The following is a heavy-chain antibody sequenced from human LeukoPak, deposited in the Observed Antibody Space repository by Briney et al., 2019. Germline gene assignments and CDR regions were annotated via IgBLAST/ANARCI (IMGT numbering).Heavy chain of an antibody. CDR1: GYSFTSYW. CDR3: ARAVSYTSRYYFDY. J-gene: IGHJ4*02. V-gene: IGHV5-51*01. Sequence: KCGESLKISCKGSGYSFTSYWIGWVRQMPGKGLEWMGIIYPGDSDTRYSPSLQGQVTISADKSISTAYLQWSSLKASDTAMYYCARAVSYTSRYYFDYWGQGTLVTVSS. CDR2: IYPGDSDT. D-gene: IGHD4-11*01.